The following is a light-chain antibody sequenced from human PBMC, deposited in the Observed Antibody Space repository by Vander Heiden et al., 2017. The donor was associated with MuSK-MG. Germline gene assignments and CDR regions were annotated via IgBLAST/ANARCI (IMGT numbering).Light chain of an antibody. CDR3: RQGYTTPLT. CDR2: SAS. J-gene: IGKJ4*01. Sequence: DIQLTQSPSSLSASVGDRVTITCRASQTISNYLNWYQQSPGKAPKLLIYSASTLQSATPPRFSGSGSGTDFTLVISSLQPEDFATYYCRQGYTTPLTFGGGTKIETK. V-gene: IGKV1-39*01. CDR1: QTISNY.